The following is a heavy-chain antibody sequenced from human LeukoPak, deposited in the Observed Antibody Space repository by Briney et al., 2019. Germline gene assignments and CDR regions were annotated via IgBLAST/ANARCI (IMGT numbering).Heavy chain of an antibody. J-gene: IGHJ4*01. CDR2: IHHSGST. CDR1: GGSISSYY. Sequence: SETLSLTCTVSGGSISSYYWSWIRQPPGKGLEWIGSIHHSGSTNYNPSLKSRVTISVDTSKNQFSLRLTSVAAAETAVYYCAKVNSYISGYIEDWGQGTLVTVSS. CDR3: AKVNSYISGYIED. D-gene: IGHD5-18*01. V-gene: IGHV4-59*08.